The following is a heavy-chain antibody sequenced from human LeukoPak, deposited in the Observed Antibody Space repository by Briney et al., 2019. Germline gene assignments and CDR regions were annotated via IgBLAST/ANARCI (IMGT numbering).Heavy chain of an antibody. CDR1: GFTLSSYA. J-gene: IGHJ4*02. CDR3: AKGQGSGSYPFDY. V-gene: IGHV3-23*01. CDR2: ISATAA. D-gene: IGHD3-16*02. Sequence: KPGVSLRLSCAASGFTLSSYAMSWVRQAPGKGPEGVSLISATAAYYADSVKGRFTISRDISRNTLYLQMNSLRADDTAVYYCAKGQGSGSYPFDYWGQGTLVTVSS.